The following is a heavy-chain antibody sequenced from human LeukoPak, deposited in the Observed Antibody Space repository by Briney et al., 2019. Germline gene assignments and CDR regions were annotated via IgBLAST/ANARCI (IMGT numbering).Heavy chain of an antibody. Sequence: ASVKVSCKASGYTFKDYFIHWLRQAPGEGLEWMGWMNPHSGVTGPTRLLQGRVTLTRDTSTSTAYMELSRLRSDDTAVYYCASTSPELLWFGESLDYWGQGTLVTVSS. CDR1: GYTFKDYF. CDR3: ASTSPELLWFGESLDY. CDR2: MNPHSGVT. D-gene: IGHD3-10*01. J-gene: IGHJ4*02. V-gene: IGHV1-2*02.